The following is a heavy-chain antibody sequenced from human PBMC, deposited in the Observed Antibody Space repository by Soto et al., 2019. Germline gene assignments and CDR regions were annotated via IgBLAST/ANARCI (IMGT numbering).Heavy chain of an antibody. Sequence: GGSLRLSCAASGFTFSSSTMNWVRQAPGKGLEWVSSISSDSVWIYYAASVKGRFTISRDNAKNSLFLQMSSLRAEDTAVYYCASGSYGDYSDWGQGTLVTVSS. CDR3: ASGSYGDYSD. CDR1: GFTFSSST. D-gene: IGHD4-17*01. CDR2: ISSDSVWI. J-gene: IGHJ4*02. V-gene: IGHV3-21*01.